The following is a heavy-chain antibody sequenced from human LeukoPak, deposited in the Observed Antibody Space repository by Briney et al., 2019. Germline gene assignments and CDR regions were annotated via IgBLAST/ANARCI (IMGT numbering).Heavy chain of an antibody. D-gene: IGHD5-18*01. CDR2: IRCDSSTL. Sequence: GVSERLLCAVCRYTFKDYYMRCTRGVRGKGVEGVSYIRCDSSTLYYADSVKGRFTISRDNAKNSLYLQMSSLRAEDTAIYYCARSQVEAATFFDYWGQGTLVTVSS. V-gene: IGHV3-11*01. CDR3: ARSQVEAATFFDY. J-gene: IGHJ4*02. CDR1: RYTFKDYY.